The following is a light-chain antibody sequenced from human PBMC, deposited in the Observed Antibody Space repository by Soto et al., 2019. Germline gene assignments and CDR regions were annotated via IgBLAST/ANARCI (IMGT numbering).Light chain of an antibody. J-gene: IGKJ5*01. CDR1: PSVTNF. V-gene: IGKV3-20*01. Sequence: PGERATLSCRASPSVTNFLAWYQQKPGQAPRLLIYGAFNRATGIPARFSGSGSGTDFTLTISRLEPEDFAVYYCQQYGYSPITFGQGTRLEIK. CDR3: QQYGYSPIT. CDR2: GAF.